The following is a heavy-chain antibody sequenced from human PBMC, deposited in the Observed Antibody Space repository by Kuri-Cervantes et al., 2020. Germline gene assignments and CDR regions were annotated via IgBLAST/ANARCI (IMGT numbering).Heavy chain of an antibody. Sequence: GESLKISCAASEFTFRTYWMSWVRQAPGKGLEWVSAISGSGGSTYYADSVKGRFTISRDNSKNTLYLQMNSLRAEDTAVYYCAKDLGRVVVVPPAINYWGQGTLVTVSS. V-gene: IGHV3-23*01. D-gene: IGHD2-2*01. CDR3: AKDLGRVVVVPPAINY. J-gene: IGHJ4*02. CDR1: EFTFRTYW. CDR2: ISGSGGST.